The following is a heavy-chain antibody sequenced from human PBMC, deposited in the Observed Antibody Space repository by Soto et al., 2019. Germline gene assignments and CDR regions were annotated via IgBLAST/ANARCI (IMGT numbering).Heavy chain of an antibody. Sequence: QLQLQESGPGLVKPSETLSLTCTVSGGSISSSSFHWGWIRQPPGKGLEWIGSIYYSGSTYYSPSLMGRVTTAVDTSKNQSSLKLSSVTAADTAVYYCARRERAAGTDWWFDPWGQGTLVTVSS. J-gene: IGHJ5*02. V-gene: IGHV4-39*01. D-gene: IGHD6-13*01. CDR2: IYYSGST. CDR1: GGSISSSSFH. CDR3: ARRERAAGTDWWFDP.